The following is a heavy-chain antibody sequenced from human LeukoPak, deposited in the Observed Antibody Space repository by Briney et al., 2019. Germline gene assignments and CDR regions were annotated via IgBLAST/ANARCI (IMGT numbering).Heavy chain of an antibody. D-gene: IGHD2-2*01. CDR3: AKEFGVVPAAADWFDP. Sequence: GGSLRLSCAASGFTFSSYGMSWVRQAPGKGLEFVAAINGGATYTYYADSVKGRLTISRDNSKNTLYLQMNSLRAEDTAVYYCAKEFGVVPAAADWFDPWGQGTLVTVSS. V-gene: IGHV3-23*01. J-gene: IGHJ5*02. CDR2: INGGATYT. CDR1: GFTFSSYG.